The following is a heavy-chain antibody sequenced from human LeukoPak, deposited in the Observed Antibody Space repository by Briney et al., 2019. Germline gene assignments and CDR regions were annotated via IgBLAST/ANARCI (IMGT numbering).Heavy chain of an antibody. D-gene: IGHD3-10*01. Sequence: GASVTVSCKASGYTLTTYYIHWVRQAPGQGLEWMGWIRSYNGNTNYAQNVQGRLTMTTDTSRSTAYMELTRLTSDDTAVYYCARLHPYDSGMEDGFDIWGQGTTVTVSS. CDR1: GYTLTTYY. CDR3: ARLHPYDSGMEDGFDI. CDR2: IRSYNGNT. J-gene: IGHJ3*02. V-gene: IGHV1-18*04.